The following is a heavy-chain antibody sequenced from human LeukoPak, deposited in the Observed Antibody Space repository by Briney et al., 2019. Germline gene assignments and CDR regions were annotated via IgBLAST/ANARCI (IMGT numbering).Heavy chain of an antibody. CDR3: ARGPRYRNNYYYGMDV. Sequence: SPSETLSLTCIVSGGSISSYFWSWIRQPPGKGLEWIGYISNSGSTNYNPSLKSRVTISVDTSKNQFSLKLSSVTAADTAVYYCARGPRYRNNYYYGMDVWGQGTTVTVSS. V-gene: IGHV4-59*12. J-gene: IGHJ6*02. CDR2: ISNSGST. CDR1: GGSISSYF. D-gene: IGHD2/OR15-2a*01.